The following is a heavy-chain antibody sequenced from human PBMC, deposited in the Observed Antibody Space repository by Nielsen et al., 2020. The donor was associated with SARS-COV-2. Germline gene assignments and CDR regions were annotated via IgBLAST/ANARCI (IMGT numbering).Heavy chain of an antibody. J-gene: IGHJ4*02. V-gene: IGHV4-34*01. CDR1: GGSFSGYY. D-gene: IGHD3-22*01. CDR2: INHSGST. Sequence: SETLSLTCAVYGGSFSGYYWSWIRQPPGKGLEWIGEINHSGSTNYNPSLKSRVTISVDTSKNQFSLKLSSVTAADTAVYYCARFRYYYDSSGYAFDYWGQGTLVTVSS. CDR3: ARFRYYYDSSGYAFDY.